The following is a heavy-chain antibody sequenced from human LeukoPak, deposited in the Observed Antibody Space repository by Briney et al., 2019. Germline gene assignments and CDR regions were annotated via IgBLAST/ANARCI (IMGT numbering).Heavy chain of an antibody. CDR2: VYSDGKI. Sequence: GGSLRLSCAASGFTVSTNYMSWARQAPGKGPEWVSVVYSDGKICYADAVKGRFTISKDNSRNTLYLQMNSLRAEDTAVYYCEGWERPFDYWGQGTLVTVSS. CDR1: GFTVSTNY. CDR3: EGWERPFDY. J-gene: IGHJ4*02. D-gene: IGHD1-26*01. V-gene: IGHV3-53*01.